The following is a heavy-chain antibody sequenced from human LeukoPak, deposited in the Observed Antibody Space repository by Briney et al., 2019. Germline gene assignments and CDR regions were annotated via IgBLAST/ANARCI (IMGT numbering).Heavy chain of an antibody. CDR3: AGNLRYGGYPNTLDY. J-gene: IGHJ4*02. CDR1: GYTFTGYY. V-gene: IGHV1-3*01. D-gene: IGHD5-12*01. Sequence: ASVKVSCKTSGYTFTGYYIHLLRQAPGQGLEWMGWINAGNGNTKYSQKFQGRVTITRDTSASTAYMELSSLRSEDTAVYYCAGNLRYGGYPNTLDYWGQGTLVTVSS. CDR2: INAGNGNT.